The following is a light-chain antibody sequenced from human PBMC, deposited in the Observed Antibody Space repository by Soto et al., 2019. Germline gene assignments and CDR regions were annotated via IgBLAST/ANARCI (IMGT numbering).Light chain of an antibody. CDR2: DAS. Sequence: DIQMTQSPSSVSASVGDRVTITCRASQGIVRWLAWYQQKPGKAPKLLIYDASSLESGVPSRFSGSGSGTDFTLTISSLQPEDFATYYCQHYNSYSEAFGQGTKVDIK. V-gene: IGKV1-5*01. J-gene: IGKJ1*01. CDR3: QHYNSYSEA. CDR1: QGIVRW.